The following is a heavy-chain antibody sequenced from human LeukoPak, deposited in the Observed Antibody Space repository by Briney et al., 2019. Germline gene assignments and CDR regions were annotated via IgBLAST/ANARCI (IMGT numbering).Heavy chain of an antibody. J-gene: IGHJ4*02. CDR1: GFIFRSYS. D-gene: IGHD2-15*01. Sequence: HPGGSLRLSCAASGFIFRSYSMSWVRQAPGKGLEWVSAISGSGGSTYYADSVKGRFTIPRDNSKNTLYLQMNSLRAEDTAVYYCAKDWGSGGSPRYFDYWGQGTLVTVSS. CDR2: ISGSGGST. V-gene: IGHV3-23*01. CDR3: AKDWGSGGSPRYFDY.